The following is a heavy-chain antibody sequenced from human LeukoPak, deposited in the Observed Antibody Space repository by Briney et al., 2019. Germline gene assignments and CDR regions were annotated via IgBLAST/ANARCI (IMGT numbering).Heavy chain of an antibody. CDR2: IKQDGSEK. Sequence: GGSLRLSCAASGFTFSSYWMSWVRQAPGKGLEWVANIKQDGSEKYYVDSVKGRFTISRDNAKNSLYLQMNSLRAEDTAVYYCARDWGRWLQGWFDPWGQGTLVTVSS. J-gene: IGHJ5*02. CDR1: GFTFSSYW. CDR3: ARDWGRWLQGWFDP. D-gene: IGHD5-24*01. V-gene: IGHV3-7*01.